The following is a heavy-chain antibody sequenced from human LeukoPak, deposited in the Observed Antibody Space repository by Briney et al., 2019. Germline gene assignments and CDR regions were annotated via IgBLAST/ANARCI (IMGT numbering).Heavy chain of an antibody. J-gene: IGHJ4*02. CDR2: IRSKPHNYAT. D-gene: IGHD2-21*01. V-gene: IGHV3-73*01. CDR1: GFSFNGSA. CDR3: TPVVGDVVFTNAY. Sequence: GGSLRLSCAASGFSFNGSAMHWARQASGKGLEWVSRIRSKPHNYATAYAASVKRRFTLSRHDSEKTAFLQMNSLRTEDTAVYYCTPVVGDVVFTNAYWGQGTLVTVSS.